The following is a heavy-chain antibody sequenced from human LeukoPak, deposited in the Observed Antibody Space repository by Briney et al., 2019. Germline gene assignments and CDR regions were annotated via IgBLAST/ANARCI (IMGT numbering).Heavy chain of an antibody. CDR2: ISGSGGST. CDR3: AKAAVVPAANTRFDP. D-gene: IGHD2-2*01. Sequence: TGGSLRLSCAASGFTFSSYAMSWVRQAPGKGLEGVSAISGSGGSTYYADSVKGRFTISRDNSKNTLYLQMNSLRAEDTAVYYCAKAAVVPAANTRFDPWGQGTLVTVSS. V-gene: IGHV3-23*01. J-gene: IGHJ5*02. CDR1: GFTFSSYA.